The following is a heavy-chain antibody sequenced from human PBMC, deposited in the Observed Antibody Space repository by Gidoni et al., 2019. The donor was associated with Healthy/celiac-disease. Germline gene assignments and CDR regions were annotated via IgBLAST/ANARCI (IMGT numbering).Heavy chain of an antibody. D-gene: IGHD3-3*01. CDR1: GFPFDDYD. CDR2: ISWNSGSI. J-gene: IGHJ4*02. CDR3: AKDINDFWSGYYWPAYDY. V-gene: IGHV3-9*01. Sequence: EVQLVESGGGLVQPGRSLRLSCAASGFPFDDYDMHWVRQAPGKGLEWVSGISWNSGSIGYADSVKGRFTISRDNAKNSLYLQMNSLRAEDTALYYCAKDINDFWSGYYWPAYDYWGQGTLVTVSS.